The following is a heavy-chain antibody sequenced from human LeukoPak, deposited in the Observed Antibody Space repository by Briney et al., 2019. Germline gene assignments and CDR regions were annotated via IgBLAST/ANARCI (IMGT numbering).Heavy chain of an antibody. V-gene: IGHV3-30*02. Sequence: PGGSLRLSCAASGFTFSSYGMHWVRQAPGKGLEWVAFIRYDGSNKYYADSVKGRFTISRDNSKNTLYLQMNSLRAEDTAVYYCAKDALLWFGENNWFDPWGQGTLVTVSS. CDR3: AKDALLWFGENNWFDP. D-gene: IGHD3-10*01. J-gene: IGHJ5*02. CDR2: IRYDGSNK. CDR1: GFTFSSYG.